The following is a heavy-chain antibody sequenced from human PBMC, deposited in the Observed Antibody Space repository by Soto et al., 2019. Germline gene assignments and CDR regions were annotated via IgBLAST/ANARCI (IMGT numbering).Heavy chain of an antibody. CDR2: IYYSGST. CDR3: ARGRESVVGGGDY. Sequence: TSETLSLTCTVSGGSISSGDYYWSWIRQPPGKGLEWIGYIYYSGSTYYNPSLKSRVTISVDTSKNQFSLKLSSVTAADTAVYYCARGRESVVGGGDYWGQGTLVTVSS. CDR1: GGSISSGDYY. J-gene: IGHJ4*02. D-gene: IGHD2-15*01. V-gene: IGHV4-30-4*01.